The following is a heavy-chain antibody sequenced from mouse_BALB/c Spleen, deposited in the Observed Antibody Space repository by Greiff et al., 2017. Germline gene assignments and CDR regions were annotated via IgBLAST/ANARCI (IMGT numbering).Heavy chain of an antibody. Sequence: QVQLQQPGSELVRPGASVKLSCKASGYTFTSYWMHWVKQRPGQGLEWIGNINPYNDGTKYNEKFKGKATLTSDKSSSTAYMELSSLTSEDSAVYYCAGSSYAWFAYWGQGTLVTVSA. D-gene: IGHD1-1*01. J-gene: IGHJ3*01. CDR1: GYTFTSYW. CDR2: INPYNDGT. CDR3: AGSSYAWFAY. V-gene: IGHV1-53*01.